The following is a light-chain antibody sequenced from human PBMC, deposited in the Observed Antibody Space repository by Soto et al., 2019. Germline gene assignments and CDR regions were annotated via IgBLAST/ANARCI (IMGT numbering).Light chain of an antibody. CDR1: QSVSSSY. V-gene: IGKV3-20*01. Sequence: EIVLTQSSGTLSLSPGERATLSCRASQSVSSSYLAWYQQKPGQAPRLLIYGASSRATGIPDRFSGSGSGTDFTLTISRLEPEDFAVYDCQQYGSSPLTFGGGTKVEIK. CDR3: QQYGSSPLT. J-gene: IGKJ4*01. CDR2: GAS.